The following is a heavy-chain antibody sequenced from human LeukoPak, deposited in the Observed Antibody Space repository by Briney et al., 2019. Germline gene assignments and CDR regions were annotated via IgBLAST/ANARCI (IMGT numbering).Heavy chain of an antibody. V-gene: IGHV3-7*01. D-gene: IGHD2/OR15-2a*01. J-gene: IGHJ4*02. CDR1: GFTFSSYA. CDR2: IKQDGSEK. CDR3: VSFYETY. Sequence: GGSLRLSCAASGFTFSSYAMHWVRQAPGTGLEWVANIKQDGSEKYYVDSVKGRFTISKDNAKNTVYLQMNSLRAEDTAVYYCVSFYETYWGRGTLVTVSS.